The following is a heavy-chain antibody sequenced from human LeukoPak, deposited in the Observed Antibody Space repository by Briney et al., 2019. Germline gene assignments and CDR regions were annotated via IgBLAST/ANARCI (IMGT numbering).Heavy chain of an antibody. J-gene: IGHJ6*02. V-gene: IGHV3-7*01. CDR2: IKQDGSEK. CDR3: AREYVEWSNYYYYGMDV. D-gene: IGHD3-3*01. CDR1: GFTFSSYW. Sequence: GGSLRLSCAASGFTFSSYWMSWVRQAPGKGLEWVANIKQDGSEKYYVDSVKGRFTISRDNAKNSLYLQMNSLGAEDTAVYYCAREYVEWSNYYYYGMDVWGQGTTVTVSS.